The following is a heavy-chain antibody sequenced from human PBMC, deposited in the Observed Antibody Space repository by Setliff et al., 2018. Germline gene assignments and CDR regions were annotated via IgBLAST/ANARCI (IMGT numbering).Heavy chain of an antibody. CDR3: AGQGPIFGSGLIPGFGQ. D-gene: IGHD3-3*01. V-gene: IGHV3-23*01. Sequence: PSETLSLTCTVYGGSFTNYYWGWVRQAPGKGLEWVSTVSVSGDNTYYTDSVKGRFTTSRDNSKNTVSLQMSSLRAEDTAIYFCAGQGPIFGSGLIPGFGQWGQGTMVTVSS. CDR1: GGSFTNYY. CDR2: VSVSGDNT. J-gene: IGHJ4*02.